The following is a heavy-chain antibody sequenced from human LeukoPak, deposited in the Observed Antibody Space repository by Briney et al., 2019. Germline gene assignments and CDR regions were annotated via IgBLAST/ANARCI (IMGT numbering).Heavy chain of an antibody. CDR2: ISTYNGNT. CDR1: GYTFTSYS. D-gene: IGHD6-6*01. J-gene: IGHJ4*02. Sequence: ASVTVSCKASGYTFTSYSINWVRQAPGQGLEWMGWISTYNGNTNYAQKLQGRVTMTTDTSTSTAYMALRSLRSDDTAVYYCAKDRWRDGSSSFDNWGQGTLVTVSS. CDR3: AKDRWRDGSSSFDN. V-gene: IGHV1-18*01.